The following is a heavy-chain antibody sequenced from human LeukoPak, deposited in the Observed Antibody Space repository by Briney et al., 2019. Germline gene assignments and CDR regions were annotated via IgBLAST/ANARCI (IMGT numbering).Heavy chain of an antibody. D-gene: IGHD3-3*01. Sequence: GGSLRLSCAASGFTFSSYAMHWVRQAPGKGLEWVAVISYDGSNKYYADSVKGRFTISRDNAKNSLYLQMNSLRAEDTAVYYCARGRNDFWSGYSKNEYYFDYWGQGTLVTVSS. CDR3: ARGRNDFWSGYSKNEYYFDY. CDR1: GFTFSSYA. J-gene: IGHJ4*02. CDR2: ISYDGSNK. V-gene: IGHV3-30*04.